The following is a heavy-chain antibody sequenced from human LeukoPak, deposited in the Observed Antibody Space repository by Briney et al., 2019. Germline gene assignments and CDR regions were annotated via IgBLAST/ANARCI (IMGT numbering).Heavy chain of an antibody. J-gene: IGHJ6*03. D-gene: IGHD1-26*01. CDR2: IYTSGST. CDR3: ARVKAGASYYYYYYMDV. CDR1: GGSISSYY. V-gene: IGHV4-4*07. Sequence: RTSETLSLTCSVSGGSISSYYWSWILQPAGKGLEWIGRIYTSGSTNYNPSLKSRVTMSVDTSKNQFSLKLSSVAAADTAVYYCARVKAGASYYYYYYMDVWGKGTMVTISS.